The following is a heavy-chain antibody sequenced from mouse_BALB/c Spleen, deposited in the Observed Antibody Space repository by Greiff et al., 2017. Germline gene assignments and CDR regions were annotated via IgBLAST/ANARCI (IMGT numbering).Heavy chain of an antibody. CDR3: ARKGGYGNLDY. Sequence: EVQLQESGPGLVKPSQSLSLTCTVTGYSITSDYAWNWIRQFPGNKLEWMGYISYSGSTSYNPSLKSRISITRDTSKNQFFLQLNSVTTEDTATYYCARKGGYGNLDYWGQGTTLTVSS. J-gene: IGHJ2*01. D-gene: IGHD2-1*01. CDR2: ISYSGST. CDR1: GYSITSDYA. V-gene: IGHV3-2*02.